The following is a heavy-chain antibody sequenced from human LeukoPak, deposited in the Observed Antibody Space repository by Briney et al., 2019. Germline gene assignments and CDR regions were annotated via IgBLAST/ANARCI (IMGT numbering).Heavy chain of an antibody. CDR3: ATSLGPLTEY. CDR1: GFPLSSYW. V-gene: IGHV3-74*01. CDR2: INSGGSGT. Sequence: PGGSLRLSCAASGFPLSSYWMHWVRQTAGKGLVWVSCINSGGSGTSYADSVEGRFTISRDNAKNILYLQMNSLRAEDTALYYCATSLGPLTEYWGQGTLVTVSS. D-gene: IGHD7-27*01. J-gene: IGHJ4*02.